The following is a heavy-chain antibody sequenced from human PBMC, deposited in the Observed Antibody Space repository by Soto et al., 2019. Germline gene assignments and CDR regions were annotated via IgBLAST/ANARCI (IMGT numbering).Heavy chain of an antibody. CDR3: ARGGPPHGIAAAGRGWFDP. J-gene: IGHJ5*02. CDR1: SDSISGLY. D-gene: IGHD6-13*01. CDR2: IYSSGET. V-gene: IGHV4-4*07. Sequence: PSETLSLTGTVSSDSISGLYWTWIRQPAGKGLEWIGRIYSSGETNYNPSLTGRVIMSLDTSKNQFSLKLSSVTAADTAVYYCARGGPPHGIAAAGRGWFDPWGQGTLVTVSS.